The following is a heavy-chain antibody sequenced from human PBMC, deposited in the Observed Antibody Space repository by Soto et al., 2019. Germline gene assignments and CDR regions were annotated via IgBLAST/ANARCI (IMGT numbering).Heavy chain of an antibody. CDR2: ISAYNGKT. Sequence: ASVKVSCKASGYTFTSYGISWVRQAPGHGLEWMGWISAYNGKTNYAQKLQGRVTMTTDPSTSKVSMELTSLRADDTAVYYCARDHGWRHLWFGFDYWGQGTLVTVSS. V-gene: IGHV1-18*01. CDR1: GYTFTSYG. J-gene: IGHJ4*02. CDR3: ARDHGWRHLWFGFDY. D-gene: IGHD5-18*01.